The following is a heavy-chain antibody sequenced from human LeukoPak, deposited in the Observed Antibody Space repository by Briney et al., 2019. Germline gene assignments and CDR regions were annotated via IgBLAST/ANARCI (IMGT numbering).Heavy chain of an antibody. D-gene: IGHD1-1*01. CDR2: MNPNSGNT. J-gene: IGHJ4*02. CDR3: ARAGPENLNWRYYIDF. CDR1: GYTFTSYD. Sequence: ASVKVSCKASGYTFTSYDINWVRQATGQGLEWMGWMNPNSGNTGYAQKFQGRVTMTRNTSISTAYMELSSLRSEDTAVYYCARAGPENLNWRYYIDFWGQGILVTVSS. V-gene: IGHV1-8*01.